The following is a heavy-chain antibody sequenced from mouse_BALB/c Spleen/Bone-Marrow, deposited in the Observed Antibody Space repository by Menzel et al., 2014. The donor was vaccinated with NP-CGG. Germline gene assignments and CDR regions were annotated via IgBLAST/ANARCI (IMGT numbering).Heavy chain of an antibody. Sequence: EVHLVESGGGLVKPGGSLKLSCAASGFTFSDYAVSWVRRSPEKRLEWVATITSGGGSTYYPDSVKGRFTISRDNAKNTLYLPMSSLRSEDTAMYYCARQENWALDYWGQGTTLTVSS. V-gene: IGHV5-9-3*01. D-gene: IGHD4-1*01. CDR2: ITSGGGST. CDR1: GFTFSDYA. CDR3: ARQENWALDY. J-gene: IGHJ2*01.